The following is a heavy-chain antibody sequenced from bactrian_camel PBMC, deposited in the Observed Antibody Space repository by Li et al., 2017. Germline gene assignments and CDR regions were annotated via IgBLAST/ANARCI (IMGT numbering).Heavy chain of an antibody. Sequence: HVQLVESGGGSVQAGGSLRLSCFASGDTYSSNCMAWFRQAPGKQREGVAAIHVGHRSTYYADSVQGRFTISQDKAKNMVYLEMNSLKPEDTAMYYCAAPSRRVHCDSGSWPLDIGYDYWGEGTQVTVS. J-gene: IGHJ4*01. D-gene: IGHD7*01. CDR2: IHVGHRST. V-gene: IGHV3S54*01. CDR1: GDTYSSNC. CDR3: AAPSRRVHCDSGSWPLDIGYDY.